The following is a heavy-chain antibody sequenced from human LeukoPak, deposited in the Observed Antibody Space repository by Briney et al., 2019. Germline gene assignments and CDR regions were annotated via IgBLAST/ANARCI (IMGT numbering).Heavy chain of an antibody. D-gene: IGHD2-15*01. J-gene: IGHJ4*02. CDR2: IRTKANSYAT. CDR1: GFTFSGSA. CDR3: TTAATLFDY. V-gene: IGHV3-73*01. Sequence: GGSLRLSCAASGFTFSGSAMHWVRQASGKGLEWVGRIRTKANSYATAYAASVKGRFTISRDDSKNTAYPQMNSLKTEDTAVYYCTTAATLFDYWGQGTLVTVSS.